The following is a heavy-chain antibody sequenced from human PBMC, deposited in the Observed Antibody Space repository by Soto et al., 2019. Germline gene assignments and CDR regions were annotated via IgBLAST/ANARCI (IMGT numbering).Heavy chain of an antibody. V-gene: IGHV5-51*01. CDR2: IYPGDSDT. D-gene: IGHD2-8*01. CDR3: ARQSNGVSPDRAFYYYYYMDV. Sequence: GESLKISCKGSGYSFTSYWIGWVRQMPGKGLEWMGIIYPGDSDTRYSPSFQGQVTISADKSISTAYLQWSSLKASDTAMYYCARQSNGVSPDRAFYYYYYMDVWGKGTTVTVSS. J-gene: IGHJ6*03. CDR1: GYSFTSYW.